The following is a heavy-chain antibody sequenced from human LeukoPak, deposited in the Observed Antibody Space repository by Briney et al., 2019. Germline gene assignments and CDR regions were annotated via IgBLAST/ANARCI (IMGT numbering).Heavy chain of an antibody. CDR1: GFTFSSYG. D-gene: IGHD3-3*01. CDR3: AKDQTIFGVVIMRRVYNWFGP. J-gene: IGHJ5*02. CDR2: IRYDGSNK. V-gene: IGHV3-30*02. Sequence: PGGSLRLSCAASGFTFSSYGMHWVRQAPGKGLEWVAFIRYDGSNKYYADSVKGRFTISRDNSKNTLYLQMNSLRAEDTAVYYCAKDQTIFGVVIMRRVYNWFGPWGQGTLVTVSS.